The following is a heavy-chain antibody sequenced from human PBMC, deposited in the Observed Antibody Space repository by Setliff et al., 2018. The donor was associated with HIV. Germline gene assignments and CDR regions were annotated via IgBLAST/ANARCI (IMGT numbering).Heavy chain of an antibody. V-gene: IGHV3-30*18. Sequence: GGSLRLSCAASGFNFSIYGMHWVRQAPGKGLEWVAVISYDGSNKYYADSVKGRFTISRDNSKNTLYLQMNSLRAADTAVYYWAKDREVTIYYYYYGMDVWGQGTTVTVSS. J-gene: IGHJ6*02. CDR2: ISYDGSNK. CDR3: AKDREVTIYYYYYGMDV. CDR1: GFNFSIYG. D-gene: IGHD4-17*01.